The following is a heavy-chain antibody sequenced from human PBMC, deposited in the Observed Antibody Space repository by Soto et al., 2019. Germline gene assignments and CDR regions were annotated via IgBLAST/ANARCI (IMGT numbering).Heavy chain of an antibody. J-gene: IGHJ4*01. D-gene: IGHD5-12*01. CDR3: AGGPGVARNY. Sequence: LSLTCAVSGGSISSGGYSWSWIRQPPGKGLEWIGYIYHSGSTYYNPSLKSRVTISVDRSKNQFSLKLSSVTAADTAVYYCAGGPGVARNYWGHGTLVTVSS. V-gene: IGHV4-30-2*01. CDR1: GGSISSGGYS. CDR2: IYHSGST.